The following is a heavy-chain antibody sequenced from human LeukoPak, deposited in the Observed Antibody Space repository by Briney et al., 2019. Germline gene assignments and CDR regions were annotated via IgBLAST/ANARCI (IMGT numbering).Heavy chain of an antibody. CDR3: ARVGYSSGWYRN. D-gene: IGHD6-19*01. CDR1: GFTFSSYS. CDR2: ISTGSSTI. V-gene: IGHV3-48*02. Sequence: PGGSLRLSCAASGFTFSSYSMNWVRQAPGKGLEWVSYISTGSSTIYYADSVKGRFTISRDNAKNSLYLQMNSLRDEDTAVYYCARVGYSSGWYRNWGQGTLVTVSS. J-gene: IGHJ4*02.